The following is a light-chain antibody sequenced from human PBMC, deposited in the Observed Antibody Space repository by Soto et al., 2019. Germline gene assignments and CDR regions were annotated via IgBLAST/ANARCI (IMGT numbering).Light chain of an antibody. Sequence: EIVLTQSPGTLSLSPGERATLSCRASQSVSSSYLAWYQQKPGQAPRLLIYGASSRATGIPDRFSGSGSGTDFTLTISRLEPEDFAVYYCQQYNYWVTFGGGTKVEI. V-gene: IGKV3-20*01. J-gene: IGKJ4*01. CDR3: QQYNYWVT. CDR1: QSVSSSY. CDR2: GAS.